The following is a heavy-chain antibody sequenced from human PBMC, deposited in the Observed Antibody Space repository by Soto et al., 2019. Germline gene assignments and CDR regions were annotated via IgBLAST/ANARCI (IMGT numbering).Heavy chain of an antibody. J-gene: IGHJ4*02. V-gene: IGHV4-31*03. Sequence: SETLSLTCTVSGGSISSGGYYWSWIRQHPGKGLEWIGYIYYSGSTYYNPSLKSRVTISVDTSKNQFSLKLSPVTAAHTPVYYCVSLNYDIDYWGQGTLVTVSS. CDR1: GGSISSGGYY. CDR3: VSLNYDIDY. D-gene: IGHD3-22*01. CDR2: IYYSGST.